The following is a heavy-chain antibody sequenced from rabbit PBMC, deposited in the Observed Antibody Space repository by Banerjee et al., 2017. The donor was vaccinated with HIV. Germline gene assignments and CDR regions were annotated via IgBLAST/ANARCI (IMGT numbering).Heavy chain of an antibody. D-gene: IGHD4-2*01. V-gene: IGHV1S45*01. CDR2: IYGGSSGST. J-gene: IGHJ4*01. CDR3: ARDWTYVGDVDSYFNF. CDR1: GFSFSNKYV. Sequence: QEQLEESGGDLVKPEGSLTLTCTASGFSFSNKYVMCWVRQAPGKGLEWIACIYGGSSGSTYYASWAKGRFTISKTSSTTVTLQMTSLTAADTATYFCARDWTYVGDVDSYFNFWGPGTLVTVS.